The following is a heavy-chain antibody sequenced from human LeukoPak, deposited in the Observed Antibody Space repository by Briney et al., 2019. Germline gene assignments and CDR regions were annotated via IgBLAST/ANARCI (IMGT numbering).Heavy chain of an antibody. V-gene: IGHV3-48*03. CDR1: GFIFSSFE. Sequence: GGSLRLSCAASGFIFSSFEMNWVRQAPGEGLGWVSYISSSGSTIYYADSVKGRFTISRDNAKNSLYLQMNSLRAEDTAVYYCALRYFDWAYWGQGTLVTVSS. J-gene: IGHJ4*02. CDR3: ALRYFDWAY. D-gene: IGHD3-9*01. CDR2: ISSSGSTI.